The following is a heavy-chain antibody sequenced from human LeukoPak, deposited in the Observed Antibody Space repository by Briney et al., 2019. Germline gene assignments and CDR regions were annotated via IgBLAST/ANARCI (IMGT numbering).Heavy chain of an antibody. CDR1: GFTFSSYG. CDR2: ISGSGGST. Sequence: PGGSLRLSCAASGFTFSSYGMSWVRQAPGKGLEWVSAISGSGGSTYYADSVKGRFTISRDNSKNTLYLQMNSLRAEDTAVFYCAKDSPQPPIVKQLWPLGDYWGQGTLVTVSS. J-gene: IGHJ4*02. CDR3: AKDSPQPPIVKQLWPLGDY. D-gene: IGHD5-18*01. V-gene: IGHV3-23*01.